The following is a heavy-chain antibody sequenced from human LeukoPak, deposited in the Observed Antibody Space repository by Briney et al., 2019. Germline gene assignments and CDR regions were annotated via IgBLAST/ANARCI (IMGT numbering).Heavy chain of an antibody. CDR1: GGSISSYY. J-gene: IGHJ4*02. V-gene: IGHV4-59*01. D-gene: IGHD6-13*01. CDR3: ARGGSSWYRSFDY. CDR2: IYYSGST. Sequence: SATLSLTCTVSGGSISSYYWSWIRQPPGKGLEWIGYIYYSGSTNYNPSLKSRVTISVDTSKNQFSLKLSSVTAADTAVYYCARGGSSWYRSFDYWGQGTLVTVSS.